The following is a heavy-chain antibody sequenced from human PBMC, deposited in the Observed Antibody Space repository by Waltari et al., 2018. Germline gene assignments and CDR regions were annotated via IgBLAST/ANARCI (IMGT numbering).Heavy chain of an antibody. Sequence: QVQLQQWGAGLLKPSETLSLTCAVYGGSFSGYYWSWIRQPPGKGLEWIGEINHSGSTNYNPSFKSRVTISVDTSKNQFSLKLSSVTAADTAVYYCARQKGLWFGELLYYYGMDVWGQGTTVTVSS. CDR3: ARQKGLWFGELLYYYGMDV. CDR1: GGSFSGYY. CDR2: INHSGST. D-gene: IGHD3-10*01. J-gene: IGHJ6*02. V-gene: IGHV4-34*01.